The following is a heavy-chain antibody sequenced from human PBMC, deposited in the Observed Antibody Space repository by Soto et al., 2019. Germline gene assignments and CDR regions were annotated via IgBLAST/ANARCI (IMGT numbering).Heavy chain of an antibody. D-gene: IGHD3-10*01. Sequence: QVQLVESGGGVVQPGRSLRLSCAASGLTFSSYAMHWVRQAPGKGLEWVAVISYDGSNKYYADSVKGRFTISRDNSKNTLYLQMNSLRAEATAVYYCASDPAMVRAFAFDYGGQGTLVTVSS. CDR3: ASDPAMVRAFAFDY. V-gene: IGHV3-30-3*01. J-gene: IGHJ4*02. CDR1: GLTFSSYA. CDR2: ISYDGSNK.